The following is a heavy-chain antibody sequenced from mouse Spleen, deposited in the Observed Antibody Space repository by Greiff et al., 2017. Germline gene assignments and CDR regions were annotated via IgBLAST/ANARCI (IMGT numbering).Heavy chain of an antibody. V-gene: IGHV7-3*01. CDR2: IRNKANGYTT. CDR1: GFTFTDYY. J-gene: IGHJ1*03. D-gene: IGHD2-5*01. CDR3: ARYPRYSKDWYFDV. Sequence: EVKLMESGGGLVQPGGSLSLSCAASGFTFTDYYMSWVRQPPGKALEWLGFIRNKANGYTTEYSASVKGRFTISRDNSQSILYLQMNALRAEDSATYYCARYPRYSKDWYFDVWGTGTTVTVSS.